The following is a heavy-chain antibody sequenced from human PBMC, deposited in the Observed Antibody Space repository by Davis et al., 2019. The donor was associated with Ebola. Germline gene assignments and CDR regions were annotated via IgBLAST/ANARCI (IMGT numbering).Heavy chain of an antibody. Sequence: LSLSCAVSGCTFSDYYISCIRWAPGKGLEWVSYVSSSSSYTNYADSVKGRFTISRDNAKNSLYLQMNSLRAEDTAVYYCASVLRGGYYYYGMDVWGQGTTVTVSS. CDR3: ASVLRGGYYYYGMDV. J-gene: IGHJ6*02. V-gene: IGHV3-11*06. D-gene: IGHD3-10*01. CDR1: GCTFSDYY. CDR2: VSSSSSYT.